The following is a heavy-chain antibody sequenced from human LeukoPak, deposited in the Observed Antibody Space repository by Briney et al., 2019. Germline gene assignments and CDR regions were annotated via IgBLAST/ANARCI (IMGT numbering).Heavy chain of an antibody. V-gene: IGHV4-34*01. Sequence: SETLSFTCAVYSVSFSGYYWSWIPQPPGMGRKWIGEINHSGSTNYNPSLKSRVTISVDTSKNQFSLKLSSVTAADTAVYYCARGASSGSYYNQSFDYWGQGTLATVSS. CDR1: SVSFSGYY. D-gene: IGHD3-10*01. J-gene: IGHJ4*02. CDR2: INHSGST. CDR3: ARGASSGSYYNQSFDY.